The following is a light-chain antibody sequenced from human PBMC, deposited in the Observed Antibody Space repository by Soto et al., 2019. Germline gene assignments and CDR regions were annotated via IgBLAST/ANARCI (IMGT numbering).Light chain of an antibody. V-gene: IGKV3-11*01. J-gene: IGKJ1*01. CDR1: QSVSNY. CDR2: DAS. CDR3: QQRTNWPRT. Sequence: EFVLTPSPATLSLSPGERATLSCRASQSVSNYLAWYQHKPGQAPRLLIYDASNRATGIPDRFSGSGSGTDFTLTISSLEPEDFAAYYCQQRTNWPRTFGQGTKVDIK.